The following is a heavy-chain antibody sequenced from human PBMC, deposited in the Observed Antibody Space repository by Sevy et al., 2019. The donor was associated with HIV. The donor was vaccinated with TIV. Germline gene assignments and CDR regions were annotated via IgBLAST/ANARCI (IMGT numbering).Heavy chain of an antibody. Sequence: LSLTCTVSGGSISSYYWSWIRQPPGKGLEWIGYIYYSGSTNYNPSLKSRVTISVDTSKNQFSLKLSSVTAADTAVYYCAGRNYYDRPFDYWGQGTLVTVSS. CDR3: AGRNYYDRPFDY. CDR1: GGSISSYY. CDR2: IYYSGST. D-gene: IGHD3-22*01. J-gene: IGHJ4*02. V-gene: IGHV4-59*01.